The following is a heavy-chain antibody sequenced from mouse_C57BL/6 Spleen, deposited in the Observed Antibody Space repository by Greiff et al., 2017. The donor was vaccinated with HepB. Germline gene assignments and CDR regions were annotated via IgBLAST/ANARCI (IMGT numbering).Heavy chain of an antibody. CDR2: IYPGGGST. CDR3: ARAQTAQTPAWFAY. J-gene: IGHJ3*01. D-gene: IGHD3-2*02. Sequence: QVQLQQPGAELVKPGASVKMSCKASGYTFTSYWITWVKQRPGQGLEWIGDIYPGGGSTNYNGKFKSKATLTVDTSSSTAYMQLSSLTSEDSAVYYCARAQTAQTPAWFAYWGQGTLVTVSA. V-gene: IGHV1-55*01. CDR1: GYTFTSYW.